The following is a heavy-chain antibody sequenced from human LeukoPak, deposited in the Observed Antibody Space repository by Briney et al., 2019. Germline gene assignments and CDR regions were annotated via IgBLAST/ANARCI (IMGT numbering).Heavy chain of an antibody. CDR3: ARAPKTPGYCSSTSCYNGIDY. Sequence: EIXHXGSTNYNPSLKSRVTISVDTSKNQFSLKPSSVTAADTAVYYCARAPKTPGYCSSTSCYNGIDYWGQGTLVTVSS. V-gene: IGHV4-34*01. CDR2: IXHXGST. D-gene: IGHD2-2*02. J-gene: IGHJ4*02.